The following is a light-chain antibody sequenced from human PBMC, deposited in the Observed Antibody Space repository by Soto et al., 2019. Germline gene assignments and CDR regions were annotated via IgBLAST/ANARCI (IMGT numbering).Light chain of an antibody. J-gene: IGLJ2*01. V-gene: IGLV3-1*01. CDR1: KLGTKY. Sequence: SYELTQPPSGSVAQGQTVSITCSGDKLGTKYTSWYQQRPGQSPVMVIYEDTKRPSGIPGRFSGSNSGNRATLTITGTQYMDEADYYFQVWDSNTVIFGGGTKLTVL. CDR3: QVWDSNTVI. CDR2: EDT.